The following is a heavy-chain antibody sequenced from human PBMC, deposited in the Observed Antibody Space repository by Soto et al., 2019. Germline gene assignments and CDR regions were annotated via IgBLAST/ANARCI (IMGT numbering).Heavy chain of an antibody. Sequence: ETLSLTCTVSGGSISSYYWSWIRQPPGKGLEWIGYIYYSGSTNYNPSLKSRVSISVDTSKNQFSLKLSSVTAADTAVYYCARGMEFDYWGQGTRVTVSS. CDR2: IYYSGST. CDR3: ARGMEFDY. CDR1: GGSISSYY. V-gene: IGHV4-59*01. D-gene: IGHD1-1*01. J-gene: IGHJ4*02.